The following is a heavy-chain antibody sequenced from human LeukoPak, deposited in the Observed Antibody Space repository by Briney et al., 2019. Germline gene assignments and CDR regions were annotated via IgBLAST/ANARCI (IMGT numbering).Heavy chain of an antibody. Sequence: SVKVSCKASGGTFSSYAISWVRQAPGQGLEWMGRIIPIFGTANYAQKFQGRVTITTDESTSTAYMELGSLRSEDTAVYYCAIRRYYGSGSYPYPTLSHYYMDVWGKGTTVTVSS. CDR2: IIPIFGTA. CDR3: AIRRYYGSGSYPYPTLSHYYMDV. D-gene: IGHD3-10*01. V-gene: IGHV1-69*05. J-gene: IGHJ6*03. CDR1: GGTFSSYA.